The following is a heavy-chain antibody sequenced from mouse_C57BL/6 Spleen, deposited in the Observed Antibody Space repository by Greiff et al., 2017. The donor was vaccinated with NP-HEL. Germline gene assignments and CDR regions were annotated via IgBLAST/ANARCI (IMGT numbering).Heavy chain of an antibody. Sequence: QVQLQQPGTELVKPGASVKMSCKASGYTFTTYPIEWMKQNHGKSLEWIGNFHPYNDDTKYNEKFKGKATLTVEKSSSTVYLELSRLTSDDSAVYYCARSYYGYDGYAMDYWGQGTSVTVSS. D-gene: IGHD2-2*01. J-gene: IGHJ4*01. V-gene: IGHV1-47*01. CDR3: ARSYYGYDGYAMDY. CDR1: GYTFTTYP. CDR2: FHPYNDDT.